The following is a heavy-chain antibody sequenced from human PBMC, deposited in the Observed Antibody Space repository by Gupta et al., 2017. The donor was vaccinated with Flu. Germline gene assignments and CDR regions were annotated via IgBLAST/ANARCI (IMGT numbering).Heavy chain of an antibody. CDR2: IYYSGST. CDR1: GGSISSSSYY. D-gene: IGHD2-2*02. Sequence: QLQLQESGPGLVKPSETLSLTCTVSGGSISSSSYYWGWIRQPPGKGLEWIGSIYYSGSTYYNPSLKSRVTISVDTSKNQFSLKLSSVTAADTAVYYCAREKDVVIVVVPAAKPRGGNFDYWGQGTLVTVSS. V-gene: IGHV4-39*01. CDR3: AREKDVVIVVVPAAKPRGGNFDY. J-gene: IGHJ4*02.